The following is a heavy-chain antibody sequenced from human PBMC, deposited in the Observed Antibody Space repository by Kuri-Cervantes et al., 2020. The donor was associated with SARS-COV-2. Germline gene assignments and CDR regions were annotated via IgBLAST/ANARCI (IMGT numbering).Heavy chain of an antibody. V-gene: IGHV4-39*07. CDR2: LYHSGST. CDR1: GGSISSSSYY. D-gene: IGHD2-21*02. CDR3: ATSRGAYCGGDCYSGWYFDL. Sequence: SETLSLTCTVSGGSISSSSYYWGWIRQSPGKGLEWIGSLYHSGSTYRNPSLKSRVTISVDTFKNQFSLKLSSVTAADTAVYYCATSRGAYCGGDCYSGWYFDLWGRGTLVTVSS. J-gene: IGHJ2*01.